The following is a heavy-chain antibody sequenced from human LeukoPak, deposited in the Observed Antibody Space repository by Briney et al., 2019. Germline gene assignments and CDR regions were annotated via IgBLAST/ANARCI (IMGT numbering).Heavy chain of an antibody. CDR2: ISYDGSNK. D-gene: IGHD2-21*01. V-gene: IGHV3-30*03. J-gene: IGHJ6*02. CDR3: ARDYSPWGWPYYYYGMDV. Sequence: GGSLRLSCAASGFTFSSYGMRWVRQAPGKGLEWVAVISYDGSNKYYADSVKGRFTISRDNSKNTLYLQRNSLRAEDTAVYYCARDYSPWGWPYYYYGMDVWGQGTTVTVSS. CDR1: GFTFSSYG.